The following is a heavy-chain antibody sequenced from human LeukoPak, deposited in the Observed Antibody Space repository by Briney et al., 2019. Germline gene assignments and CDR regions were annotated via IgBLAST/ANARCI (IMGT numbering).Heavy chain of an antibody. CDR3: AKGLRHNWDYSVDY. CDR2: IWNDGSNR. Sequence: GGSLRLSCEASGFSFSNYGMHWVRQAPGEGLEWVAVIWNDGSNRNYGDSVKGRFTVSRDNSKNTLYLQMNSLRAEDTAVYYCAKGLRHNWDYSVDYWGQGTLVTVS. D-gene: IGHD1-7*01. V-gene: IGHV3-33*03. J-gene: IGHJ4*02. CDR1: GFSFSNYG.